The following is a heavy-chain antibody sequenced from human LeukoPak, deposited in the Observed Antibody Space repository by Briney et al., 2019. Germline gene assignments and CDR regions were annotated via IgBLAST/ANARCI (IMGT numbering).Heavy chain of an antibody. CDR2: IYYSGST. V-gene: IGHV4-59*01. J-gene: IGHJ6*03. CDR3: ARDFHRENYYYYYMDV. CDR1: GGSISSYY. Sequence: SETLSLTCTVSGGSISSYYWSWIRQPPGKGLEWIGYIYYSGSTNYNPSLKSRVTISVDTSKNQFSLKLSSVTAADTAVYYCARDFHRENYYYYYMDVWGTGTTVTVPS.